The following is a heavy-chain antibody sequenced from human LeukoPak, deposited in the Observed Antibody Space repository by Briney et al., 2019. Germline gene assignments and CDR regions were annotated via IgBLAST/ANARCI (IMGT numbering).Heavy chain of an antibody. V-gene: IGHV3-21*01. J-gene: IGHJ4*02. D-gene: IGHD1-14*01. CDR3: ARENHFAHFDF. Sequence: PGGSLRLSCAASGFTFSSYSMNWVRQAPGKGLEWVSSISSSSNYIYYADSMKGRFTISRDNAKNSLYLQMNSLRAEDTAVYYCARENHFAHFDFWGQGTLVTVSS. CDR1: GFTFSSYS. CDR2: ISSSSNYI.